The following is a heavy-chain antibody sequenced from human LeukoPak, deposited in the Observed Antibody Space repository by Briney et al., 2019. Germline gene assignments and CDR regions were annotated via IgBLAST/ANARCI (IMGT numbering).Heavy chain of an antibody. CDR2: ISSSGSTI. CDR1: GFTFSDYY. V-gene: IGHV3-11*01. CDR3: AREEAAIEGLDAFDI. D-gene: IGHD6-25*01. J-gene: IGHJ3*02. Sequence: GGSLRLSCAASGFTFSDYYMSWIRQAPGKGLEWVSYISSSGSTIYYADSVKGRFTISRDNAKNSLYLQMNSLRAEDTAVYYCAREEAAIEGLDAFDIWGQGTMVTVSS.